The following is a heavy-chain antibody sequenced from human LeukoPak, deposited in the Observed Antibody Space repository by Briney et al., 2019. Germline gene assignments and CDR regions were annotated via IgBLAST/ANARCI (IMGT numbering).Heavy chain of an antibody. CDR3: ARRPGYSGYDYGYYYYGMDV. D-gene: IGHD5-12*01. J-gene: IGHJ6*02. CDR1: GGSFSGYY. Sequence: SETLSLTCAVSGGSFSGYYWSWIRQPPGKGLEWMGEINHSGGTNYNPSLKSRVTISVDTSKNQFSLKLSSVTAADTAVYYCARRPGYSGYDYGYYYYGMDVWGQGTTVTVSS. V-gene: IGHV4-34*01. CDR2: INHSGGT.